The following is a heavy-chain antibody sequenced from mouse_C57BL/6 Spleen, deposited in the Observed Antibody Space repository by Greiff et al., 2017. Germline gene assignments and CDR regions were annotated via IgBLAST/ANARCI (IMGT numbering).Heavy chain of an antibody. CDR2: ISYDGSN. J-gene: IGHJ3*01. D-gene: IGHD2-3*01. CDR1: GYSITSGYY. V-gene: IGHV3-6*01. Sequence: EVKLQESGPGLVKPSQSLSLTCSVTGYSITSGYYWNWIRQFPGNKLEWMGYISYDGSNNYNPSLKNRISITRDTSKNQFFLKLNSVTTEDTATYYCAREHDGYTWFAYWGQGTLVTVSA. CDR3: AREHDGYTWFAY.